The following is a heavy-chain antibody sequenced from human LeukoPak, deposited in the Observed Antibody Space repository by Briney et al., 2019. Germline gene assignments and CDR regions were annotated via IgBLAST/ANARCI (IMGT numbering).Heavy chain of an antibody. Sequence: SVKASCKASGGTFSSYAISWVRQAPGQGLEWMGGIIPIFGTANYAQKFQGRVTITADKSTSTAYMELSSLRSEDTAVYYCARNNGVVPAAIADYWGQGTLVTVSS. CDR1: GGTFSSYA. J-gene: IGHJ4*02. CDR3: ARNNGVVPAAIADY. CDR2: IIPIFGTA. V-gene: IGHV1-69*06. D-gene: IGHD2-2*01.